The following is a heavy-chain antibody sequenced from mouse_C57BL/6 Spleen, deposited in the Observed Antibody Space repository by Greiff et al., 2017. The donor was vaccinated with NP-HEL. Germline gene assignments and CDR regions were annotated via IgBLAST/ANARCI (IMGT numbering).Heavy chain of an antibody. CDR2: IDPSDSYT. CDR1: GYTFTNYW. V-gene: IGHV1-59*01. J-gene: IGHJ3*01. D-gene: IGHD1-1*01. CDR3: ASGITTVLTEGFAY. Sequence: QVQLQQPGAEPVRPGTSVKLSCKASGYTFTNYWMHWVRQRPGQGLEWVGVIDPSDSYTNYNQKFKGKATLTVDTSSNTAYMQLSSLTSEDSAVYYCASGITTVLTEGFAYWGQGTLVTVSA.